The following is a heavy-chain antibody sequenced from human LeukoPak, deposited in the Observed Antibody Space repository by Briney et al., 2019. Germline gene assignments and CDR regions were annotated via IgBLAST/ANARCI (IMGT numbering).Heavy chain of an antibody. CDR3: ARGPRGYSGYGLLRFDY. Sequence: PGGSLRLSCAASGFTFSSYEMNWVRQAPGKGLEWVSYISSSSSTIYYADSVKGRFTISRDNAKNSLYLQMNSLRAEDTAVYYCARGPRGYSGYGLLRFDYWGQGTLVSVSS. D-gene: IGHD5-12*01. CDR1: GFTFSSYE. J-gene: IGHJ4*02. CDR2: ISSSSSTI. V-gene: IGHV3-48*01.